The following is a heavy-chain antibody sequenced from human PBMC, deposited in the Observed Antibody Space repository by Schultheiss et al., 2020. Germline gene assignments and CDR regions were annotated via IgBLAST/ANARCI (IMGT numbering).Heavy chain of an antibody. CDR2: IYHSGST. J-gene: IGHJ6*02. CDR3: ARAEYSGSPEGYYYGMDV. D-gene: IGHD1-26*01. V-gene: IGHV4-39*07. CDR1: GGSISSSSYY. Sequence: SETLSLTCTVSGGSISSSSYYWGWIRQPPGKGLEWIGEIYHSGSTNYNPSLKSRVTISVDTSKNQFSLKLSSVTAADTAVYYCARAEYSGSPEGYYYGMDVWGQGTTVTVSS.